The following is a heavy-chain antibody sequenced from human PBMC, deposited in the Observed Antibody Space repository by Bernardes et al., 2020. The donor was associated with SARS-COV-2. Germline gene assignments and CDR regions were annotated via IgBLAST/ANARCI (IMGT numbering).Heavy chain of an antibody. CDR1: GYAFRHYW. CDR2: IYPDDSRT. J-gene: IGHJ4*02. CDR3: SRLNPRSPLKAFDF. V-gene: IGHV5-51*01. Sequence: GESLKISCKGSGYAFRHYWIGWVRQMPGKGLEWMAIIYPDDSRTKYSPSFQDQVTISADRSITTAYLQWSSLKASDTAMYYCSRLNPRSPLKAFDFWGQGTLVTVSS.